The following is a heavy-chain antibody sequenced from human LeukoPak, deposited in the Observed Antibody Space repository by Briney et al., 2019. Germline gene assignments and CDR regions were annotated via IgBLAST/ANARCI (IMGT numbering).Heavy chain of an antibody. J-gene: IGHJ6*03. CDR1: GGSISSYY. D-gene: IGHD5-18*01. CDR3: ARVRAMATYYYYYMDV. Sequence: SETLSLTCTVSGGSISSYYWSWIRQPPGKGLEWIGYIYYSGSTNYNPSLKSRVTISVDTSKNQFSLKLSSVTAADTAVYYCARVRAMATYYYYYMDVWGKGTTVTVSS. V-gene: IGHV4-59*01. CDR2: IYYSGST.